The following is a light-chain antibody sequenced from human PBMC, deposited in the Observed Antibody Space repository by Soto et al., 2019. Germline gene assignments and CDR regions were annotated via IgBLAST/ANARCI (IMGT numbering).Light chain of an antibody. CDR2: GAS. J-gene: IGKJ4*01. Sequence: EIVMTQSPDTLSVSPGERATLSCKTSESVRDNLAWYQKKPGQAPRLLIYGASTRATGIPARFGGSGSGTEFTLTISSLQSEDFAVYYCQQYDNWPLTFGGGTKVEIK. V-gene: IGKV3-15*01. CDR1: ESVRDN. CDR3: QQYDNWPLT.